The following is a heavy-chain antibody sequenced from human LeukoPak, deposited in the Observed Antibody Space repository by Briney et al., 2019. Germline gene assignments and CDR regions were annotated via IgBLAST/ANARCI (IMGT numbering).Heavy chain of an antibody. CDR3: ARVMSSYGYDYYYYMDV. CDR2: IYSGGST. J-gene: IGHJ6*03. D-gene: IGHD5-18*01. V-gene: IGHV3-53*01. CDR1: GFTVSSNY. Sequence: PGGSLRLSCAASGFTVSSNYMSWVRQAPGKGLEWVSVIYSGGSTYYADSVKGRFTISRDNSKNTLYLQMNSLRAEDTAVYYCARVMSSYGYDYYYYMDVWGKGTTATVSS.